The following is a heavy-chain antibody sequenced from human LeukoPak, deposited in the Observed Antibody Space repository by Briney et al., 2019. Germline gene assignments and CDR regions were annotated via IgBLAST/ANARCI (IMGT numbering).Heavy chain of an antibody. CDR2: IYSGGST. J-gene: IGHJ5*02. CDR3: ARGIAVAGTGNWFDP. CDR1: GFTVSSNY. D-gene: IGHD6-19*01. Sequence: SGGSLRLSCASSGFTVSSNYMSCVRQAPGKGLECVSVIYSGGSTYYADYVKGRFTISRDNSKNTLYLQMNSLRAEDTAVYYCARGIAVAGTGNWFDPWGQGTLVTVSS. V-gene: IGHV3-53*01.